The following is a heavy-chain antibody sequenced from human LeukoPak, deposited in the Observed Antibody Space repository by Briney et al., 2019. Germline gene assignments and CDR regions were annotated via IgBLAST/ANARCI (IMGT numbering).Heavy chain of an antibody. V-gene: IGHV4-39*01. CDR2: IDYSGST. J-gene: IGHJ4*02. D-gene: IGHD3-22*01. CDR3: ARGGDQYYYDSSGYYYALYYFDY. Sequence: SETLSLTCTVSGPSISSSSYYWGWLRQPPGKGREWIGSIDYSGSTYYIPSAETRATITVDTSNNQFSMKVSSVTAADTAVYYCARGGDQYYYDSSGYYYALYYFDYWGQGTLVTVSS. CDR1: GPSISSSSYY.